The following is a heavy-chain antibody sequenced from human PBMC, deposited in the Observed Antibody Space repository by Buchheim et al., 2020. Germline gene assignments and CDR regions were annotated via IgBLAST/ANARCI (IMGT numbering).Heavy chain of an antibody. Sequence: EVQLLESGGGLVQPGESLRLSCAASGFTFSSYAMTWVRQAPGKGLEWVSSISGRGCSTYYADSVKGRFTISRDNSKNTVSLQMSSLRGEDTAVYYCAKEASVTTTYMDVWGKGTT. V-gene: IGHV3-23*01. CDR3: AKEASVTTTYMDV. CDR1: GFTFSSYA. J-gene: IGHJ6*03. D-gene: IGHD5-12*01. CDR2: ISGRGCST.